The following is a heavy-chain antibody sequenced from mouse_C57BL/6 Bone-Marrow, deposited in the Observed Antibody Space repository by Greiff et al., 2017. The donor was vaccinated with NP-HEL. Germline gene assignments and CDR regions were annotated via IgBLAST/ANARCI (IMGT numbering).Heavy chain of an antibody. Sequence: EVMLVESGGDLVKPGGSLKLSCAASGFTFSSYGMSWVRQTPDKRLEWVATISSGGSYTYYPDSVKGRFTISRDNAKNTLYLQMSSLKSEDTAMYYCARPWLLRGDYFDYWGQGTTLTVSS. CDR3: ARPWLLRGDYFDY. D-gene: IGHD2-3*01. CDR1: GFTFSSYG. J-gene: IGHJ2*01. CDR2: ISSGGSYT. V-gene: IGHV5-6*02.